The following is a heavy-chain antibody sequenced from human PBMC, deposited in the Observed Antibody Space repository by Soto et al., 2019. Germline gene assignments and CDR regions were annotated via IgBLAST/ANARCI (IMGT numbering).Heavy chain of an antibody. V-gene: IGHV1-69*01. CDR1: GGTFSSYA. D-gene: IGHD3-3*01. Sequence: QVQLVQSGAEVKKPGSSVKVSCKASGGTFSSYAISWVRQAPGQGLEWMGGIIPIFGTANYAQKFQGRVTITADESTSTAYMEQSSLRSEYTAVYCCAREPTYYDFWSGHRDDYYYYGMDVWGQGTTVTVSS. J-gene: IGHJ6*02. CDR2: IIPIFGTA. CDR3: AREPTYYDFWSGHRDDYYYYGMDV.